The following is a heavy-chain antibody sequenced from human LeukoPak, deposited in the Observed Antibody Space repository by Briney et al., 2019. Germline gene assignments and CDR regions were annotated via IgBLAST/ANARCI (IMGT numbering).Heavy chain of an antibody. CDR2: INPNSGGT. CDR3: ARDFGDYDFWSGYPRNWFDP. D-gene: IGHD3-3*01. J-gene: IGHJ5*02. CDR1: GYTFTGYY. Sequence: ASVKVSCKASGYTFTGYYMHRVRQAPGQGLEWMGRINPNSGGTNYAQKFQGRVTMTRDTSISTAYVELSRLRSDDTAVYYCARDFGDYDFWSGYPRNWFDPWGQGTLVTVSS. V-gene: IGHV1-2*06.